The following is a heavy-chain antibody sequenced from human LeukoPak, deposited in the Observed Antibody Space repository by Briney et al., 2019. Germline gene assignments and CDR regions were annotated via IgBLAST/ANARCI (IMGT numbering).Heavy chain of an antibody. CDR3: ARMAPFDGYNY. J-gene: IGHJ4*02. D-gene: IGHD5-24*01. CDR2: INHSGST. Sequence: SETLSLTCAVYGGSFSVYYWSWIRQPPGKGLEWIGEINHSGSTNYNPSLKSRVTISVDTSNNHFSLKLSSVTAADTAVYYCARMAPFDGYNYWGQGTLVTVSS. CDR1: GGSFSVYY. V-gene: IGHV4-34*01.